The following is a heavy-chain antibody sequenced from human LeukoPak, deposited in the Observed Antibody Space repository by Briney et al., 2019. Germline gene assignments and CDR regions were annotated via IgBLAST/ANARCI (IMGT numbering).Heavy chain of an antibody. CDR1: GFILNDYN. J-gene: IGHJ4*02. CDR2: IAISGTYI. V-gene: IGHV3-21*01. D-gene: IGHD1-26*01. Sequence: GGSLRLSCAASGFILNDYNMNWVRQAPGKGLEWVSFIAISGTYITYADSVKGRFTISRENAKNSLYLQMNSLRAEDTAVYYCTRDVSATARAYDYWGQGTLVTVSS. CDR3: TRDVSATARAYDY.